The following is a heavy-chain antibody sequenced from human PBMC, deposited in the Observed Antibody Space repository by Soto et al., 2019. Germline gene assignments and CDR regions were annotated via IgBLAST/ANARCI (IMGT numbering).Heavy chain of an antibody. CDR2: INSDGSVS. V-gene: IGHV3-74*01. CDR1: GFTFSNYW. Sequence: EVQLVESGGGLVQPGGSLRLSCVASGFTFSNYWMYWVRQAPGEGLVWVSRINSDGSVSSYADSVKGRLTISRDNVKNTLYLQMHSLTAEDTAVYYCARGDCVGGTCYSLAGSFYYYTDVWGKGTTVTVFS. D-gene: IGHD2-15*01. J-gene: IGHJ6*03. CDR3: ARGDCVGGTCYSLAGSFYYYTDV.